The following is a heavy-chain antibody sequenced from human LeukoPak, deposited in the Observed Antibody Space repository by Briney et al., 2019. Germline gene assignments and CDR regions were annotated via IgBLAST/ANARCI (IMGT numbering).Heavy chain of an antibody. Sequence: GASVKVSCKASGYTFTSYAMNWVRQAPGQGLEWMGWINTNTGNPTYAQGFTGRFVFSLDTSVSTAYLQISSLKAEDTAVYYCAREHSSSWYYYYMDVWGKGTTVTVSS. V-gene: IGHV7-4-1*02. J-gene: IGHJ6*03. D-gene: IGHD6-13*01. CDR3: AREHSSSWYYYYMDV. CDR2: INTNTGNP. CDR1: GYTFTSYA.